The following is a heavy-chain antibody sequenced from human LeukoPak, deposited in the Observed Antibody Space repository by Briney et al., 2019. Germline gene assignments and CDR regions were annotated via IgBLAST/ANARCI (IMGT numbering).Heavy chain of an antibody. V-gene: IGHV3-23*01. CDR2: ISGSGGST. CDR3: AGVMVAFDS. CDR1: GFTFSSYA. Sequence: GGSLRLSCAASGFTFSSYAMSWVRQAPGRGLEWVSAISGSGGSTYYADSVKGRFTISRDNSKHTLYLQMNSLRAKDTAVYYCAGVMVAFDSWGQGTMVTISS. D-gene: IGHD3-10*01. J-gene: IGHJ3*02.